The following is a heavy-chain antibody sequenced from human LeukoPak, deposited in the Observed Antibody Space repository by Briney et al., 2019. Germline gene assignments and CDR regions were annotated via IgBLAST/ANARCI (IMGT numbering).Heavy chain of an antibody. V-gene: IGHV1-8*01. J-gene: IGHJ4*02. CDR1: GYTFTSYD. Sequence: GASVKVSCKASGYTFTSYDINWVRQPTGQGLEWMGWMNPNSGNTGYAQTFQGRVTMTRSTSISTAYMELSSLRSEDTAVYYCARGIGSGYARNYWGQGTLVTVSS. CDR3: ARGIGSGYARNY. D-gene: IGHD5-12*01. CDR2: MNPNSGNT.